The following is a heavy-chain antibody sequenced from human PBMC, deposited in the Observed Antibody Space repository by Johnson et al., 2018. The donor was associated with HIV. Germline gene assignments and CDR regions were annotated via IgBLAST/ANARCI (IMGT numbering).Heavy chain of an antibody. CDR3: ARFEAVITTPRVVGNALDI. V-gene: IGHV3-11*04. Sequence: QMLLVESGGGLVKPGGSLRLSCAASGFTFSDYYMSWIRQAPGKGLEWVSYISSSGTIIYYVDSVKGRFTISRDNSKNTLYLQMNSLRAEDTAVYYCARFEAVITTPRVVGNALDIWGQGTMVTVSS. J-gene: IGHJ3*02. CDR2: ISSSGTII. CDR1: GFTFSDYY. D-gene: IGHD3-22*01.